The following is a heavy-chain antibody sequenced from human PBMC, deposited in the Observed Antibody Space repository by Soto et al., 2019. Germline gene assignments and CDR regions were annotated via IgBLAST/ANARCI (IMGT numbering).Heavy chain of an antibody. CDR3: AKDRRTGVVSKGYGLDV. V-gene: IGHV3-9*01. D-gene: IGHD3-3*01. CDR2: ISWNTGSI. CDR1: GFTFGDYA. J-gene: IGHJ6*02. Sequence: EVQVAESGGGLVQPGRSLRLSCAASGFTFGDYAMHWVRQAPGKGLEWVSSISWNTGSIGYADAVKGRFTISRDNANNSLYLQMNSLRAEDTALYYCAKDRRTGVVSKGYGLDVWGPGTMVTVSS.